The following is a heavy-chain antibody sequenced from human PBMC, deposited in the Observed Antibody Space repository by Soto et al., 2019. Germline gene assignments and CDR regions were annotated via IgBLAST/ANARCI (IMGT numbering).Heavy chain of an antibody. J-gene: IGHJ6*02. Sequence: QVQLVESGGGVVQPGRSLRLSCAASGFTFSSYGMHWVRQAPGKGLEWVAVISYDGSNKYYADSVKDRFTISRDNSKNTLYLQMNSLRAEDTAVYYCAKSKNYYYYGMDVWGQGTTVTVSS. CDR2: ISYDGSNK. CDR3: AKSKNYYYYGMDV. V-gene: IGHV3-30*18. CDR1: GFTFSSYG.